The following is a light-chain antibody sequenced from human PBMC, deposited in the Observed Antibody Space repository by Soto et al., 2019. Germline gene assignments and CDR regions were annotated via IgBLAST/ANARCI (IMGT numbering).Light chain of an antibody. CDR1: SGDVGNYHY. V-gene: IGLV2-14*01. CDR2: DVD. CDR3: SSYTSSGTLV. J-gene: IGLJ2*01. Sequence: QSALTQPASVSGSPGPSITISCTGTSGDVGNYHYVSWYQQHPGKVPKLMIYDVDNRPSAVSNRFSGSKSGNTASLTISGLQAEDEADYYCSSYTSSGTLVFGGGTKVTVL.